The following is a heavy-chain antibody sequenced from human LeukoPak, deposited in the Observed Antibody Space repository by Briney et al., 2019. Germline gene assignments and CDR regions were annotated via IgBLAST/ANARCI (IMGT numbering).Heavy chain of an antibody. Sequence: ASVKVSCKASGYTLTSYDINWVRLATGQGLEWMGWMNPNSGNAAYAQKFQGRVTMTRNTSISTAYMELSSLISEDTAVYYCAIFPRFFKGRGFWGQGSLVTVSS. J-gene: IGHJ4*02. CDR2: MNPNSGNA. CDR1: GYTLTSYD. V-gene: IGHV1-8*01. D-gene: IGHD2/OR15-2a*01. CDR3: AIFPRFFKGRGF.